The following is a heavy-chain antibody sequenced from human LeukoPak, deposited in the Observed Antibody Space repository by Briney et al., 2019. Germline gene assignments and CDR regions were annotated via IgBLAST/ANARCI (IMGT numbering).Heavy chain of an antibody. CDR1: GGSISSYY. D-gene: IGHD6-19*01. CDR2: IYYSGST. J-gene: IGHJ4*02. CDR3: ARDRVAGYFDY. V-gene: IGHV4-59*01. Sequence: SETLSLTCTVSGGSISSYYWSWIRQPPGKGLEWIGYIYYSGSTNYNPSLKSRVTISVDTSKNQFSLKLSSVTVADTAVYYCARDRVAGYFDYWGQGTLVTVSS.